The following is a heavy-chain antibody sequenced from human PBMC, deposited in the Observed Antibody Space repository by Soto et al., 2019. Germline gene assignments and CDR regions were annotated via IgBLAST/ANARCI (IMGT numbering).Heavy chain of an antibody. CDR2: IYYSGST. J-gene: IGHJ4*02. Sequence: PSETLSLTCTVSGGSISSYYWSWIRQPPGKGLEWIGYIYYSGSTNYNPSLKSRVTISVDTSKNQFSLKLSSVTAADTAVYYCAGIYCSSTSCPFDYWGQGTLVTVSS. CDR1: GGSISSYY. V-gene: IGHV4-59*01. CDR3: AGIYCSSTSCPFDY. D-gene: IGHD2-2*01.